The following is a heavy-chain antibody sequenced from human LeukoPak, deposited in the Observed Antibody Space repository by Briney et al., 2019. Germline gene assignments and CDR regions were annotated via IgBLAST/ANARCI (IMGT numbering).Heavy chain of an antibody. CDR2: IWYDGSNK. D-gene: IGHD1-26*01. J-gene: IGHJ4*02. CDR3: ARSSFSGSYYLSIDY. Sequence: GGSLRLSCAASGFTFSSYGMPWVRQAPGKGLEWVADIWYDGSNKYYADSVKGRFTISRDNSKNTLYLQMNSLRAEDTAVYYCARSSFSGSYYLSIDYWGQGTLVTVSS. V-gene: IGHV3-33*01. CDR1: GFTFSSYG.